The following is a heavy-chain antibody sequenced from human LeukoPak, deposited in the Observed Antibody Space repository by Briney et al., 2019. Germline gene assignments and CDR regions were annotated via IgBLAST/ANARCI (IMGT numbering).Heavy chain of an antibody. CDR3: ASLTVGATYYFDY. Sequence: SVKVSCKASGGTFSSCAISWVRQAPGQGLEWMGRIIPILGIANYAQKFQGRVTITADKSTSTAYMELSSLRSEDTAVYYCASLTVGATYYFDYWGQGTLVTVSS. CDR2: IIPILGIA. V-gene: IGHV1-69*04. J-gene: IGHJ4*02. CDR1: GGTFSSCA. D-gene: IGHD1-26*01.